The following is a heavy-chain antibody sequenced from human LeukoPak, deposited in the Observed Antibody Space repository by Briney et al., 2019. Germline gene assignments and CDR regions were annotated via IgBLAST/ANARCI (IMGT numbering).Heavy chain of an antibody. CDR1: GFTFSSYA. CDR2: ISGSGGSA. J-gene: IGHJ4*02. Sequence: GGSLRLSCAASGFTFSSYAMSWVRQAPGKGLEWVSAISGSGGSAYYADSVKGRFTISRDNSKNTLYLQTNSLRAEDTAVYYCAKDQSWGYDYVWGSYRYPIQIPDYWGQGTLVTVSS. D-gene: IGHD3-16*02. CDR3: AKDQSWGYDYVWGSYRYPIQIPDY. V-gene: IGHV3-23*01.